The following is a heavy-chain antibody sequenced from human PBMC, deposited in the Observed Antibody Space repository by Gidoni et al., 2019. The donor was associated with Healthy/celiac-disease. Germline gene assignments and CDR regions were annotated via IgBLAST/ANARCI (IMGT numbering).Heavy chain of an antibody. CDR3: ASHHPSIVGAPWTFYYYYYYMDV. CDR2: ISGSGGST. Sequence: EVQLLESGGGLVQPGGSLRLSCAASGFTFRSYAMSWVRQAPGKGLEWVSAISGSGGSTYYADSVKGRFTISRDNSKNTLYLQMNSLRAEDTAVYYCASHHPSIVGAPWTFYYYYYYMDVWGKGTTVTVSS. CDR1: GFTFRSYA. J-gene: IGHJ6*03. V-gene: IGHV3-23*01. D-gene: IGHD1-26*01.